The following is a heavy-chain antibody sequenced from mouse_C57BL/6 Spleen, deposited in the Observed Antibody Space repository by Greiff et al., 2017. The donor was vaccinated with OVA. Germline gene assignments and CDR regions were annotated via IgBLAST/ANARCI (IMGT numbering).Heavy chain of an antibody. D-gene: IGHD1-1*01. V-gene: IGHV1-69*01. CDR1: GYTFTSYW. J-gene: IGHJ4*01. Sequence: VQLQQSGAELVMPGASVKLSCKASGYTFTSYWMHWVKQRPGQGLEWIGEIDPSDSYTNYNQKFKGKSTLTVDKSSSTAYMQLSSLTSEDSAVYYCARWDYGSSYGYAMDYWGQGTSVTVSS. CDR3: ARWDYGSSYGYAMDY. CDR2: IDPSDSYT.